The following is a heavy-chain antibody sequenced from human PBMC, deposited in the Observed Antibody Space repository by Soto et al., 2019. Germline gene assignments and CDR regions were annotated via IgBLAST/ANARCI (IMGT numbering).Heavy chain of an antibody. Sequence: EVPLLESGGGLVQPGGSLRLSCAASGFTFSSYAMSRVRQAPGKGLEWVSAISGSGGSTYYADSVKGRFTISRDNSKNTLYLQMNSLRAEDTAVYYSRLVLGAFDIWGQGTMVTVSS. CDR2: ISGSGGST. CDR3: RLVLGAFDI. J-gene: IGHJ3*02. V-gene: IGHV3-23*01. D-gene: IGHD6-13*01. CDR1: GFTFSSYA.